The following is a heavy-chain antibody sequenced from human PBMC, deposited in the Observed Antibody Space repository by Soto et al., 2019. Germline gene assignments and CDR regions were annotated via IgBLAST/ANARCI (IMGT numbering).Heavy chain of an antibody. D-gene: IGHD2-15*01. CDR2: ISNSGDTT. V-gene: IGHV3-23*01. Sequence: GGSLRLSCAASGFTFSSYAMSWVRQAPGKGLEWVSFISNSGDTTYYADSVKGRFTISRDNSKNTLYLQMNSLRAEDTAVYYCTKVRGLLQGFDYWGQGTLVTVSS. J-gene: IGHJ4*02. CDR1: GFTFSSYA. CDR3: TKVRGLLQGFDY.